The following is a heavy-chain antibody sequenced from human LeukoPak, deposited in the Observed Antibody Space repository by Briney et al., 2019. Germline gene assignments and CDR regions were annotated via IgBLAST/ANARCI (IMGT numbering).Heavy chain of an antibody. J-gene: IGHJ5*02. Sequence: GGSLRLSCAASGFTFSDYYMTWIRQAPGKGLEWVSYISSGGSTIYYADSVKGRFTISRDNSKNTLYLQMNSLRAEDTAVYYCARGDHDTVTRRSNWFDPWGQGTLVTVSS. CDR1: GFTFSDYY. CDR3: ARGDHDTVTRRSNWFDP. V-gene: IGHV3-11*04. D-gene: IGHD4-17*01. CDR2: ISSGGSTI.